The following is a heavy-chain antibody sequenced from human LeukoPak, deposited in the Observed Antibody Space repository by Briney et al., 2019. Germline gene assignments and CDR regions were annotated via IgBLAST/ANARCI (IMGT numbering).Heavy chain of an antibody. D-gene: IGHD1-26*01. Sequence: GGSLRLSCAASGFTFSSYCMHWGRQAPGKGLEWVAVISYDGSNKYYADSVEGRFTISRDNSKNTLYLQMNSLRAEDTAVYYCARDRAGEGWELLDYWGQGTLVTVSS. CDR3: ARDRAGEGWELLDY. CDR1: GFTFSSYC. CDR2: ISYDGSNK. V-gene: IGHV3-30*19. J-gene: IGHJ4*02.